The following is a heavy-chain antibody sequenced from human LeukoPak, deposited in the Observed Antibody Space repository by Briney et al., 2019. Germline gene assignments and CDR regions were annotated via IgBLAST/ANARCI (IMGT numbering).Heavy chain of an antibody. D-gene: IGHD3-10*01. V-gene: IGHV3-7*01. CDR2: IKQDGSEK. CDR3: ARVRGFGEGYYYYGMDV. CDR1: GFTFSSYW. Sequence: GGSLRLSCAASGFTFSSYWMSWVRQAPGKGLEWVANIKQDGSEKYYVDSVKGRFTISRDNAKNSLYLQMNSLRVEDTAVYYCARVRGFGEGYYYYGMDVWGQGTTVTVSS. J-gene: IGHJ6*02.